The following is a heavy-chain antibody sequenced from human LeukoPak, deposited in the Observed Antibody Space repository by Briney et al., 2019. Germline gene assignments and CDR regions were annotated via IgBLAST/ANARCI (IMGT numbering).Heavy chain of an antibody. D-gene: IGHD3-16*01. J-gene: IGHJ6*03. CDR1: GGSISSSSYY. V-gene: IGHV4-39*02. Sequence: TSETLSLTCTVSGGSISSSSYYWGWIRQPPGKGLEWIGNIYYSGSTYYNPSLNSRVTISVDTSKNQFSLKLSSVTAADTAVYYCARDGAHKNHYYSYYYMDVWGKGTTVTVSS. CDR3: ARDGAHKNHYYSYYYMDV. CDR2: IYYSGST.